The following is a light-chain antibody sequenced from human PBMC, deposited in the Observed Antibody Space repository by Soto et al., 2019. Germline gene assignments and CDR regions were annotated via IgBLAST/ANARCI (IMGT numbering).Light chain of an antibody. CDR1: QSVSSY. J-gene: IGKJ4*01. CDR2: DAS. Sequence: ETVLTQSPATLSLSPGERATLSCRASQSVSSYLAWYQQKPGQAPRLLIYDASNRATGIPARFSGSRSGTDFTLTISSLEPEDFAVYYCQQRTNWPFTFGGGTKVEIK. CDR3: QQRTNWPFT. V-gene: IGKV3-11*01.